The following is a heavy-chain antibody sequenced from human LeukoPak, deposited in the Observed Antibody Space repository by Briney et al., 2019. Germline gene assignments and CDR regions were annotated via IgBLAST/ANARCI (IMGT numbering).Heavy chain of an antibody. CDR2: IYYSGST. Sequence: PSETLSLTCTVSGGSISSYYWSWIRQPPGKGLEWIGYIYYSGSTNYNPSFKSRVTISVDTSKNQFSLKLSSVTAADTAVYYCARRLNYYDSSGYYRYDAFDIWGQGTMVTVSS. V-gene: IGHV4-59*08. D-gene: IGHD3-22*01. CDR3: ARRLNYYDSSGYYRYDAFDI. CDR1: GGSISSYY. J-gene: IGHJ3*02.